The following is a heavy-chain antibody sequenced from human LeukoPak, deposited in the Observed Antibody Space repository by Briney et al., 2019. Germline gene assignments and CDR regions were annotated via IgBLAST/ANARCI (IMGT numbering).Heavy chain of an antibody. J-gene: IGHJ5*02. Sequence: PGGSLRLSCAASGFTFSDYYMSWIRQAPGKGLEWVSYISSSGSTIYYADSVKGRFTISRDNAKNSLYLQMNSLRAEDTAVYYCARPPGYSSSWYELDPWGQGTLVTVSS. D-gene: IGHD6-13*01. V-gene: IGHV3-11*01. CDR1: GFTFSDYY. CDR2: ISSSGSTI. CDR3: ARPPGYSSSWYELDP.